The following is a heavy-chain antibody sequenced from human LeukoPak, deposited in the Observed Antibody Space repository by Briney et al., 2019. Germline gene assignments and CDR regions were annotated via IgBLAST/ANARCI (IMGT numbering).Heavy chain of an antibody. CDR1: GFTFKNSW. D-gene: IGHD6-13*01. V-gene: IGHV3-7*01. CDR2: IKQDGGEK. J-gene: IGHJ4*02. CDR3: AREQQLARGPSTC. Sequence: GGSLRLSCAASGFTFKNSWMSWVRQAPGKGLEWVANIKQDGGEKYYVDSVKGRFTISRDNAKNSLYLQMNSLRAEDTAVYYCAREQQLARGPSTCWGQGTLVTVSS.